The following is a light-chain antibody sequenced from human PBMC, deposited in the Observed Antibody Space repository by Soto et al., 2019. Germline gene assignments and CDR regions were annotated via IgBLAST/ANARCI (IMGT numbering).Light chain of an antibody. CDR2: AAS. J-gene: IGKJ1*01. Sequence: DIEITQSPSSLSASVGDRATLTCQASQDISNYLNWYQQKTGKPPKLLIYAASSLQSGVPSRFRGSGSRTECTLTISRLQPDDFETYYCQHYNSYSEAFGQGTKVDI. CDR3: QHYNSYSEA. V-gene: IGKV1-16*01. CDR1: QDISNY.